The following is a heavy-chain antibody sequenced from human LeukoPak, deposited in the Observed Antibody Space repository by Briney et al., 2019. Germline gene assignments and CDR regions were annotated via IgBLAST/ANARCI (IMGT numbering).Heavy chain of an antibody. CDR2: IHSGGST. Sequence: GGSLRLSCAASGFTFSSYAMSWVRQAPGKGLEWVSVIHSGGSTYYADSVKGRFIISRDNSKNTLYLQMNSLRAEDTAVYYCARDAYCGGDCYFAFQHWGQGTLVTVSS. CDR3: ARDAYCGGDCYFAFQH. V-gene: IGHV3-66*01. CDR1: GFTFSSYA. J-gene: IGHJ1*01. D-gene: IGHD2-21*02.